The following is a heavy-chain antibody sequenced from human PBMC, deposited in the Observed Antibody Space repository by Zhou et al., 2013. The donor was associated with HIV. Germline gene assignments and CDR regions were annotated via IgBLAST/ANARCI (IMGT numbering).Heavy chain of an antibody. CDR1: GYTFTSYY. CDR2: INPGIGST. J-gene: IGHJ3*02. V-gene: IGHV1-46*03. D-gene: IGHD6-25*01. CDR3: NRGMQRWVNDAFDI. Sequence: QVQLVQSGAEVKKPGASVKVSCKASGYTFTSYYIHWVRQAPGQGLEWMGLINPGIGSTYYAEKFQGRVTMTRDTSTNTVNMQLGTLTSEDTAVYYCNRGMQRWVNDAFDIWGQGDNGHRLF.